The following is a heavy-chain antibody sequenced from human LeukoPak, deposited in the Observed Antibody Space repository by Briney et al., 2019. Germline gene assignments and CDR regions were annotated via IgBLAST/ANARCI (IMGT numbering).Heavy chain of an antibody. CDR1: GFTFSSYG. J-gene: IGHJ5*02. CDR3: ARDPHSSSSNWFDP. CDR2: ISYDGSNK. V-gene: IGHV3-30*03. D-gene: IGHD6-6*01. Sequence: PGGSLRLSCAASGFTFSSYGMHWVRQAPGKGLEWVAVISYDGSNKYYADSVKGRFTISRDNSKNTLYLQMNSLRSDDTAVYYCARDPHSSSSNWFDPWGQGTLVTVSS.